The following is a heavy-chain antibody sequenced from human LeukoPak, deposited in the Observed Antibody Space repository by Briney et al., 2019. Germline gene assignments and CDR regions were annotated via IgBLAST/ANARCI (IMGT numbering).Heavy chain of an antibody. D-gene: IGHD2/OR15-2a*01. J-gene: IGHJ4*02. CDR2: ISGGGANT. CDR3: ARGGGSSHDVFLYY. CDR1: EFSFNSYA. V-gene: IGHV3-23*01. Sequence: GGSLRLSCAASEFSFNSYAMSWVRQAPGKGLEWVSTISGGGANTYYTDSVRGRFTVSRDNPKNTLFLQMSSLRAEDTAVYYCARGGGSSHDVFLYYWGQGTLVTVSS.